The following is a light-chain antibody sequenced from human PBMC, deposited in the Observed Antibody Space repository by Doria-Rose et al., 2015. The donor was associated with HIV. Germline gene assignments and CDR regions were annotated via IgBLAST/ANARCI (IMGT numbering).Light chain of an antibody. CDR3: HQYGTSWT. V-gene: IGKV3-20*01. Sequence: EIVMTQSPGTLSLSPGERATLSCRASQSFSSTYLAWYQPKPGQAPSLLIYDGSTSATGIPDRFSASGSGTDFTLTINRLEPEDFALYYCHQYGTSWTFGQGTKVEI. CDR1: QSFSSTY. CDR2: DGS. J-gene: IGKJ1*01.